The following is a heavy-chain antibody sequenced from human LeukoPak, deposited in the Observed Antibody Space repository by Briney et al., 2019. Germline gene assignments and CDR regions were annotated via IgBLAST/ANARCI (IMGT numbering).Heavy chain of an antibody. CDR1: GITASSYA. CDR2: IYSGGST. V-gene: IGHV3-53*01. J-gene: IGHJ4*02. Sequence: PGGSLRLSCAASGITASSYAMTWVRQAPGKGLEWVSVIYSGGSTYYADSVKGRFTISSDNSKNTLYLQMSSLRAEDTAVYYCARDLWFWGQGTLVTVSS. CDR3: ARDLWF. D-gene: IGHD3-10*01.